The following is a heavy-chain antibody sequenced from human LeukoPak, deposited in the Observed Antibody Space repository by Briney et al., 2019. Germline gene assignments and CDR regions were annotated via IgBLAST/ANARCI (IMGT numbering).Heavy chain of an antibody. J-gene: IGHJ3*02. V-gene: IGHV3-7*04. Sequence: GGALRLSCAASGFTFSRYWMSWVRQAPGKGLEWVANIKQDESEKYYVDSVKGRFSISRDNAKNSLYLQMNSLRAEDTAEYYCARVGFYAFDIWGQGTKVTVSS. CDR1: GFTFSRYW. CDR3: ARVGFYAFDI. CDR2: IKQDESEK. D-gene: IGHD3-3*01.